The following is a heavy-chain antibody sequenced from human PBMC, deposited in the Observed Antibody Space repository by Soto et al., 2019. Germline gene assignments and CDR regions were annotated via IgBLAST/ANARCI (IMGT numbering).Heavy chain of an antibody. J-gene: IGHJ6*02. V-gene: IGHV4-4*07. CDR3: ARGAVTGVDYGLDV. D-gene: IGHD4-4*01. Sequence: PSETLSLTGSVSGGSMTSYYWSWIRQPAGKGLEWIGRIYTSGGTNYNPSLKSRVTMSRDTSKKQISLKLNSVTAADTAVYYCARGAVTGVDYGLDVWGQGTTVTVSS. CDR2: IYTSGGT. CDR1: GGSMTSYY.